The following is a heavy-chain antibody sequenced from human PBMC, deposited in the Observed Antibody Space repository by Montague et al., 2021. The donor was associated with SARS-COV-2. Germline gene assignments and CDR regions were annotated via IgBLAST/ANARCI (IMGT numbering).Heavy chain of an antibody. V-gene: IGHV4-34*01. CDR1: GASLSGHD. J-gene: IGHJ6*03. D-gene: IGHD3-22*01. Sequence: SETLSLTCAVYGASLSGHDWPWGRQPPGKGLEWIGEIYPTGSTNYNPSLKSRVTISVDTSKNQFSLKLRSVTAADTAVYYCARGRIELSMIVVVMTGDSYYMDVWGKGTPVTVPS. CDR3: ARGRIELSMIVVVMTGDSYYMDV. CDR2: IYPTGST.